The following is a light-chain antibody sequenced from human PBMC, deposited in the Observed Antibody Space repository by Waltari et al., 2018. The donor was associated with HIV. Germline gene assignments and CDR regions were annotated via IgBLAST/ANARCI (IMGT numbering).Light chain of an antibody. V-gene: IGKV3-11*01. CDR3: QQRSNWPPWT. CDR2: DAS. J-gene: IGKJ1*01. CDR1: QSVSSY. Sequence: EIVLTQSPATLSLSLVERATLSCRASQSVSSYLAWYQQKPGQAPRLLIYDASNRATGIPARFSGSGSGTDFTLTISSLEPEDFAVYYCQQRSNWPPWTFGQGTKVEIK.